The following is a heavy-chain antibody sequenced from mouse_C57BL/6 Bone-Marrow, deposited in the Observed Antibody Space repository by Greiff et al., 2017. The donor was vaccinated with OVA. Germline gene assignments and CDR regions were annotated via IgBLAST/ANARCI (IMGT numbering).Heavy chain of an antibody. CDR3: AIKLGGRWYFDV. Sequence: QVQLQQPGAELVKPGASVKMSCKASGYTFTSYWITWVKQRPGQGLEWIGDIYPGSGSTNYNEKFKSKATLTVDTSSSTAYMQLSSLTSEDSAVYYCAIKLGGRWYFDVWGTGTTVTVSS. V-gene: IGHV1-55*01. CDR2: IYPGSGST. CDR1: GYTFTSYW. D-gene: IGHD4-1*01. J-gene: IGHJ1*03.